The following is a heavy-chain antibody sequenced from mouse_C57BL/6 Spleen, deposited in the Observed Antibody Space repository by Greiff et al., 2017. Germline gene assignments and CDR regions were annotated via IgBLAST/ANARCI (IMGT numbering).Heavy chain of an antibody. CDR3: ARSYYGSSDY. D-gene: IGHD1-1*01. CDR1: GYTFTDYN. CDR2: INPNNGGT. J-gene: IGHJ2*01. V-gene: IGHV1-18*01. Sequence: VQLKESGPELVKPGASVKIPCKASGYTFTDYNMDWVKQSHGKSLEWIGDINPNNGGTSYNQKFKGKATLTVDKSSSTAYMELRSLTSEDTAVYYCARSYYGSSDYWGQGTTLTVSS.